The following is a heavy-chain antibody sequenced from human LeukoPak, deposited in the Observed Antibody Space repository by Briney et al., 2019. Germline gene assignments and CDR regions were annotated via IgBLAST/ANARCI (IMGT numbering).Heavy chain of an antibody. D-gene: IGHD3-10*01. CDR1: GFTFNNYA. CDR2: ISGSGSIT. Sequence: GGSLRLSCVSSGFTFNNYAMNWVRQAPGKGLEWVSSISGSGSITYYADSVKGRFTISRDTSKNTLWLQMNSLRVDDTALYYCAKSLGGDYGSGSYYVVFDSWGQGTLVTVSS. J-gene: IGHJ4*02. V-gene: IGHV3-23*01. CDR3: AKSLGGDYGSGSYYVVFDS.